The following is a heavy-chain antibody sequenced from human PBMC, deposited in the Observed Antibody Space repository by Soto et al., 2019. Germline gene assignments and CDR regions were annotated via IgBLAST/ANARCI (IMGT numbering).Heavy chain of an antibody. V-gene: IGHV3-23*01. Sequence: PGGSLRLSCAASGFTFSSYAMSWVRQAPGKGLEWVSAISGSGGSTYYADSVKGRFTISRDNSKNTLYLQMNSLRAEDTAVYYCAADFDYYGSGIPWGQGTLVTVSS. D-gene: IGHD3-10*01. CDR2: ISGSGGST. CDR3: AADFDYYGSGIP. CDR1: GFTFSSYA. J-gene: IGHJ5*02.